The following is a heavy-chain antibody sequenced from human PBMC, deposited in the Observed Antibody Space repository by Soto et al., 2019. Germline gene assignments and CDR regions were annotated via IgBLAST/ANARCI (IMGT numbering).Heavy chain of an antibody. CDR3: ARHTDCGSGSSCLGSDNMDTDAFDI. V-gene: IGHV4-39*01. J-gene: IGHJ3*02. Sequence: SETLSLTCTVSGGSISSGDHYWSWIRQPPGKGLEWIGSIYYSGNIYNNPSLRSRVTISMDTSKNQFSLRLTSVTAADTAVYYCARHTDCGSGSSCLGSDNMDTDAFDIWGQGTMXTVSS. D-gene: IGHD3-10*01. CDR1: GGSISSGDHY. CDR2: IYYSGNI.